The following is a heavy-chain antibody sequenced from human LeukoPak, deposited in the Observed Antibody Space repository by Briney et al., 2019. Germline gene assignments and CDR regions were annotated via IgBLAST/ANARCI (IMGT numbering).Heavy chain of an antibody. CDR3: ARGRLDRPTGSNAFDI. CDR2: IGTAGDT. D-gene: IGHD4-11*01. V-gene: IGHV3-13*01. Sequence: PGGSLRLSCAASGFTFSSYDMHWVRQATGKGLEWVSAIGTAGDTYYPGSVKGRFTISRENAKNSLYLQMNSLRAGDTAVYYCARGRLDRPTGSNAFDIWGQGTMVTVSS. CDR1: GFTFSSYD. J-gene: IGHJ3*02.